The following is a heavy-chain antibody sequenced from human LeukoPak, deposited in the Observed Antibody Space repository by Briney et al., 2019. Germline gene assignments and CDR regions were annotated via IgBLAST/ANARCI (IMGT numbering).Heavy chain of an antibody. CDR2: IFASVGDT. CDR3: AKDPNGDYVGAFDF. V-gene: IGHV3-23*01. D-gene: IGHD4-17*01. J-gene: IGHJ3*01. CDR1: GLTFSNYA. Sequence: GGSLRLSCAASGLTFSNYAMMWVRQAPGKGLERGSAIFASVGDTRYADSVRGGLPISKDNSRNSFLLQMNSLTADARAFYYCAKDPNGDYVGAFDFCGQGTMVTVSS.